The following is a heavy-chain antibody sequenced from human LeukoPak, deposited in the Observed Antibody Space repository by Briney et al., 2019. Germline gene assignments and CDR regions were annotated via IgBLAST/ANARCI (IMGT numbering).Heavy chain of an antibody. CDR2: IYSGGST. D-gene: IGHD5-12*01. V-gene: IGHV3-66*01. J-gene: IGHJ4*02. CDR3: ARDLSGPLDY. CDR1: GFTVSHNY. Sequence: GGSLRLSCAASGFTVSHNYMSWVRQAPGKGLEWVSVIYSGGSTNYADSVKGRFTISRDNSKNTLYLQMNSLRAEDTAVYYCARDLSGPLDYWGQGTLVTVSS.